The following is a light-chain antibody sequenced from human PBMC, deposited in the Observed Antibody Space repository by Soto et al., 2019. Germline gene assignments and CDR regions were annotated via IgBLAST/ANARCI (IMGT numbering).Light chain of an antibody. V-gene: IGLV1-44*01. CDR1: NSNIGSNA. CDR3: AAWDDSLKGVV. J-gene: IGLJ2*01. Sequence: LTQPPSASGTPGQGVAISCSGSNSNIGSNAVNWYQQLPGTAPKRLISGNNQRPSGVPDRFSGSKSGTSAFLAISGLQSEDEADYYCAAWDDSLKGVVFGGGTKLTVL. CDR2: GNN.